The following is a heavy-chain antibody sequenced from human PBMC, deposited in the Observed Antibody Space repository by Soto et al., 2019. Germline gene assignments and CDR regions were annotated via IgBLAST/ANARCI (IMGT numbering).Heavy chain of an antibody. V-gene: IGHV1-3*01. CDR2: INAGNGNT. CDR3: ARDVGVDFWSGLTPENWFDP. Sequence: QVQLVQSGAEVKKPGASVKVSCKASGYTFTSYAMHWVRQAPGQRLEWMGWINAGNGNTKYSQKFQGRVTVTRDTSASTAYMELSSLRSEDTAVYYCARDVGVDFWSGLTPENWFDPWSQGTLVTVSS. J-gene: IGHJ5*02. D-gene: IGHD3-3*01. CDR1: GYTFTSYA.